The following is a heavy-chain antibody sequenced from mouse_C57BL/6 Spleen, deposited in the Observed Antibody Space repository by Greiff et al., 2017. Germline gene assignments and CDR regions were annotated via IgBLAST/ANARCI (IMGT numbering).Heavy chain of an antibody. CDR1: GFTFSSYG. CDR3: YYAYDEYFDY. J-gene: IGHJ2*01. Sequence: EVMLVESGGDLVKPGGSLKLSCAASGFTFSSYGMSWVRQTPDKRLEWVATISSGGSYNYYPDSVKGRFTISRDNAKNTLYLQMCSLKSDDTAMYYYYYAYDEYFDYWGQGTTLTVSS. D-gene: IGHD2-2*01. CDR2: ISSGGSYN. V-gene: IGHV5-6*01.